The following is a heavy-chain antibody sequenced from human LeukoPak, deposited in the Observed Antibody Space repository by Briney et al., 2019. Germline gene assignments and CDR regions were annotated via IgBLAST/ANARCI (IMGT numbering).Heavy chain of an antibody. V-gene: IGHV3-30*04. J-gene: IGHJ4*02. CDR2: ISYDGSNK. CDR3: ARSAGHVDY. CDR1: GFTFSSYA. Sequence: GRSLRLSCAASGFTFSSYAMHWVRQAPGKGLEWVVVISYDGSNKYYADSVKGRFTISRDNSKNTLYLQMNSLRAEDTAVYYCARSAGHVDYWGQGTLVTVSS. D-gene: IGHD6-19*01.